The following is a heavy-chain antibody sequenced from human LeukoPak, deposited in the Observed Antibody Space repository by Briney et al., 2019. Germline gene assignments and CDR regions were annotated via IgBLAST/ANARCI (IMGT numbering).Heavy chain of an antibody. CDR2: ISGSAGST. Sequence: PGGSLRLSCAASGFTFSSYAMSWVRQAPGKGLEWVSAISGSAGSTYYADPVKGRFTISRDNSKNTLYLQMNSLRAEDTAVYYCAKDPLSRIVAVPAANYYFDYWGQGTLVTVSS. D-gene: IGHD2-2*01. V-gene: IGHV3-23*01. J-gene: IGHJ4*02. CDR3: AKDPLSRIVAVPAANYYFDY. CDR1: GFTFSSYA.